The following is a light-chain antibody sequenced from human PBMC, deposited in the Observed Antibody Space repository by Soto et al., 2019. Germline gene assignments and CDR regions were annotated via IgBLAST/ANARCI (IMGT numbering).Light chain of an antibody. CDR2: RVS. Sequence: DVAMTQSPLSLPVTLGQPASISCRSSQSLVYSDGNTHLHWFQQRPGQSPRRLIYRVSNRYSGVTDTFSGSGSCTDFTPKISRVEAEYVGVDYCMQGSHWPYTFGPGTKVYIK. V-gene: IGKV2-30*01. CDR1: QSLVYSDGNTH. J-gene: IGKJ3*01. CDR3: MQGSHWPYT.